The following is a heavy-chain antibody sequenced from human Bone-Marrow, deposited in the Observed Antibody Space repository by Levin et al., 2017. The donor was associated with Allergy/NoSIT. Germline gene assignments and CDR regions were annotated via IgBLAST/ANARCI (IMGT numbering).Heavy chain of an antibody. CDR1: GFTFSDYW. Sequence: GESLKISCAASGFTFSDYWMSWVRQTPGRGLEFLANINQDGSVTNYVDSVKGRFTLPRDNARNSVSLQMNSLRAEDMALYYCARDPGSSDFDYWGQGTLVTVSS. V-gene: IGHV3-7*01. D-gene: IGHD5-12*01. CDR2: INQDGSVT. CDR3: ARDPGSSDFDY. J-gene: IGHJ4*02.